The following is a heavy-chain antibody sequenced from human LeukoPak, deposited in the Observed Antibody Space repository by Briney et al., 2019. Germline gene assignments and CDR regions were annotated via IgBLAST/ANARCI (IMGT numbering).Heavy chain of an antibody. CDR1: GFTFSGSA. Sequence: GGSLRLSCAASGFTFSGSAMHWVRQASGKGLEWVGRIRSKANSYATAFAASVKGRFTISRNDSKNTAYLQMNSLKTEDTAVYYCTPLYDSSGYYNLDYWGQGTLVTVSS. V-gene: IGHV3-73*01. J-gene: IGHJ4*02. CDR3: TPLYDSSGYYNLDY. CDR2: IRSKANSYAT. D-gene: IGHD3-22*01.